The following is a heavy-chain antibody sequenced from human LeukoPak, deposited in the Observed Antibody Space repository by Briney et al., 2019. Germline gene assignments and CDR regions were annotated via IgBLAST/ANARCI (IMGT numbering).Heavy chain of an antibody. CDR1: GFTFSGFE. D-gene: IGHD3-9*01. CDR3: ARGNNGVGGYDIRIDY. CDR2: ISSSGSST. Sequence: PGGSLRLSCAASGFTFSGFEMNWVRQAPGKGLEWVSYISSSGSSTFYADSVKGRFTISRDNAKNSLFLQMFTLRDEDTAVYDCARGNNGVGGYDIRIDYWGQGTLVTVSS. V-gene: IGHV3-48*03. J-gene: IGHJ4*02.